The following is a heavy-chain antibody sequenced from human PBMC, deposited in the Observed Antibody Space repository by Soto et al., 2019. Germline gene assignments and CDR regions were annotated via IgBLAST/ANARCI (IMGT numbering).Heavy chain of an antibody. D-gene: IGHD6-13*01. V-gene: IGHV3-11*01. Sequence: GGSLRLSCAASGFTFSHYYMSWIRQAPGKGLEWVSYISSSGSTIYYADSVKGRFTISRDNAKNSLYLQMNSLRAEDTAVYYCARDYSSTSYYFDYWGQGTLVTVSS. CDR1: GFTFSHYY. CDR3: ARDYSSTSYYFDY. J-gene: IGHJ4*02. CDR2: ISSSGSTI.